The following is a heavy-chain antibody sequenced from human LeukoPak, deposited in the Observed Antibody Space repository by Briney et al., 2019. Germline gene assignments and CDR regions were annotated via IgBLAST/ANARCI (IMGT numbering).Heavy chain of an antibody. J-gene: IGHJ3*02. CDR3: ARERQDTIVHSGAFDI. CDR1: GFTFSTYF. Sequence: GGSLRLSCAASGFTFSTYFMHWVRQAPGKGLEWVAVIASDGSHTFYVESVKGRFTISRDNSKNTLYLQMNCLRAEDTAVYFCARERQDTIVHSGAFDIWGQGTMVTVSS. CDR2: IASDGSHT. V-gene: IGHV3-30-3*01. D-gene: IGHD3-10*01.